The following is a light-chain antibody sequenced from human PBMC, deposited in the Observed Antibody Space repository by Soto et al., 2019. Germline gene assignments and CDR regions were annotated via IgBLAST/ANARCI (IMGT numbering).Light chain of an antibody. CDR2: GAS. Sequence: EVVLTQSPDTLSVSPGERATLSCRASQTVSRSLAWYQQKPGQAPRLLIYGASTRAAGVPGRFSGSGSGTVFTLTISSLQSEDFAVYYCQQYIDWPPYTFGQGTKLQIK. CDR3: QQYIDWPPYT. CDR1: QTVSRS. V-gene: IGKV3-15*01. J-gene: IGKJ2*01.